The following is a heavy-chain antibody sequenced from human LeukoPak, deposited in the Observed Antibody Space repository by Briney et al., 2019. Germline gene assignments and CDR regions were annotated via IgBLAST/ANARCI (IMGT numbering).Heavy chain of an antibody. CDR1: GYTFIHYG. V-gene: IGHV1-8*02. Sequence: GASVKVSCKASGYTFIHYGVSWVRQATGQGLEWMGWMNPNSGSTGYAQKFQGRVTMTRNTSISTAYMELSSLRSEDTAVYYCARITIFGLYYFDYGGKGTLVTVS. J-gene: IGHJ4*02. CDR3: ARITIFGLYYFDY. CDR2: MNPNSGST. D-gene: IGHD3/OR15-3a*01.